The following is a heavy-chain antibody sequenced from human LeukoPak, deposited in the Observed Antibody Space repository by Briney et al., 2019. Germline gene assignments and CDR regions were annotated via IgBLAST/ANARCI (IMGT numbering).Heavy chain of an antibody. CDR1: GGTFSSYA. D-gene: IGHD1-26*01. CDR2: IIPILGIA. CDR3: ARTSGSYYCLEY. J-gene: IGHJ4*02. V-gene: IGHV1-69*10. Sequence: GASVKVSCKASGGTFSSYAISWVRQAPGQGLEWMGGIIPILGIANYAQKFQGRVTITADKSTSTTYMELSSLRSEDTAVYYCARTSGSYYCLEYWGQGTLVTVSS.